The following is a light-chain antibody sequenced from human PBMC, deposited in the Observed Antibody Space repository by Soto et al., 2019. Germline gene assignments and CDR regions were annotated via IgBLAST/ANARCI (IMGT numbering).Light chain of an antibody. CDR1: QSVSDSSNNEKY. CDR3: QQYYSAQIT. V-gene: IGKV4-1*01. CDR2: WAS. Sequence: DIVMTQSPESLAVSLGERATITCKSSQSVSDSSNNEKYVAWYQQRPRQSPKLLIYWASTRESGVPERFSGSGSGTEFTLTISSLQAEDVAVYYCQQYYSAQITFGPGTKVGIK. J-gene: IGKJ3*01.